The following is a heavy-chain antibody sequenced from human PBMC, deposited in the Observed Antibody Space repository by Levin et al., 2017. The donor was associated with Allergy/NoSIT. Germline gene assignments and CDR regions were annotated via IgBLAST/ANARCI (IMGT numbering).Heavy chain of an antibody. D-gene: IGHD3-10*01. Sequence: KPSETLSLTCSVSGASISSHYWSWVRQPAGKGLEWIGRFHASGNGNSNPSLKSRVTMSVDTSKSLFSLKLTSVTAADTAIYFCARTPLWFGDLSSPRGAFDIWGRGTTVTVSS. CDR1: GASISSHY. J-gene: IGHJ3*02. V-gene: IGHV4-4*07. CDR2: FHASGNG. CDR3: ARTPLWFGDLSSPRGAFDI.